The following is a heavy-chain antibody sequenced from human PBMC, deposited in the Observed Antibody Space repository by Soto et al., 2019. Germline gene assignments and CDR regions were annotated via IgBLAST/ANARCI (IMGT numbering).Heavy chain of an antibody. CDR2: IIPIFGTA. CDR3: ASVVVVAATTYYYYGMDV. CDR1: GGTFSSYA. V-gene: IGHV1-69*01. J-gene: IGHJ6*02. Sequence: QVQLVQSGAEVKKPGSSVKVSCKASGGTFSSYAISWVRQAPGQGLEWMGGIIPIFGTANYAQKFQGRVTITADESTSTDYMELSSLRSEDTAVYYCASVVVVAATTYYYYGMDVWGQGTTVTVSS. D-gene: IGHD2-15*01.